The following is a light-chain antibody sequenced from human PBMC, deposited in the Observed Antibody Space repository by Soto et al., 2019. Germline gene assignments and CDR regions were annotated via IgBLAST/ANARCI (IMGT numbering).Light chain of an antibody. CDR3: SSYTTSSTYV. V-gene: IGLV2-14*01. J-gene: IGLJ1*01. CDR2: DVS. Sequence: QSVLSQPASVSASPGQSITLSCTGTSSDVGGYNYVSWYQQHPGKAPKLMISDVSNRPSGVSNRFSGSESGNTASLTISGLQTHHEADYYCSSYTTSSTYVFGTGTKVTIL. CDR1: SSDVGGYNY.